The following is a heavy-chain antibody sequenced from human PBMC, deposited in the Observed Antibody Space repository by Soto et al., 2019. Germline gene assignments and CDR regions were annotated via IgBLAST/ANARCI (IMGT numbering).Heavy chain of an antibody. J-gene: IGHJ6*02. CDR3: VRDEGMDV. CDR2: LYSVGSA. Sequence: GGSLRLSCVASGLSVSSSYVSWVRQAPGRGLEWLSVLYSVGSAYYTDSVKGRFTVSRDNANNMLHLQMNSLRAEDTAVYYCVRDEGMDVWGQGTTVTVSS. CDR1: GLSVSSSY. V-gene: IGHV3-66*01.